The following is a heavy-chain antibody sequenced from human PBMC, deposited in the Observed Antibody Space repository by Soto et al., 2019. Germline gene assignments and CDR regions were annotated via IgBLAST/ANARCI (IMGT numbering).Heavy chain of an antibody. J-gene: IGHJ4*02. CDR1: GFTFSSYW. V-gene: IGHV3-74*01. CDR2: VSSDGSST. CDR3: ARGLPNFSSFDS. Sequence: EVQLVESGGGLVQPGESLRLSCAASGFTFSSYWMNWIGQAPGKGLVWVSRVSSDGSSTVYANSVKGRLTISRDNAKNTLYLQMNSLSDEDTAVYYCARGLPNFSSFDSWGQGTLVTVSS. D-gene: IGHD5-12*01.